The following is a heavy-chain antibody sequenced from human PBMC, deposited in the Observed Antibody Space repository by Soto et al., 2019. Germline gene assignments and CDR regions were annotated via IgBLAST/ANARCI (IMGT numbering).Heavy chain of an antibody. J-gene: IGHJ6*02. CDR1: GFTFSSYG. CDR3: ARARVGGSLLYYYYGMDV. V-gene: IGHV3-33*01. CDR2: IWYDGSNK. D-gene: IGHD2-15*01. Sequence: GGSLRLSCAASGFTFSSYGMHWVRQAPGKGLEWVAVIWYDGSNKYYADSVKGRFTISRDNSKNTLYLQMNSLRAEDTAVYYCARARVGGSLLYYYYGMDVWGQGTTVTVSS.